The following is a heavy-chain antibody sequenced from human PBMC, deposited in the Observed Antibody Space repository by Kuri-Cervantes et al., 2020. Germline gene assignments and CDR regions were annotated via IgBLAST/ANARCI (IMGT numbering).Heavy chain of an antibody. CDR3: ARATNKYYYYYYMDV. V-gene: IGHV1-8*01. J-gene: IGHJ6*03. CDR1: GYTFTSYD. D-gene: IGHD2-8*01. CDR2: MNPNGGNT. Sequence: ASVKVSCKASGYTFTSYDINWVRQATGQGLEWMGWMNPNGGNTGYAQKFQGRVTMTRNTSISTAYMELSSLRSEDTAVYYCARATNKYYYYYYMDVWGKGTTVTVSS.